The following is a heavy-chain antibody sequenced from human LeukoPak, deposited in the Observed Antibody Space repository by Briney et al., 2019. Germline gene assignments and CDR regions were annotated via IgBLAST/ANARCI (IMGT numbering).Heavy chain of an antibody. CDR3: ARTNRSGSTFDS. CDR1: GYTFTGYY. J-gene: IGHJ5*01. Sequence: ASVKVSCKASGYTFTGYYMHWVRQAPGQGLEWMGWINPNSGGTNYAQKFQGWVTMARDTSISTAYMELSRLRSDDTAVYYCARTNRSGSTFDSWGQGILVTVSS. V-gene: IGHV1-2*04. CDR2: INPNSGGT. D-gene: IGHD6-19*01.